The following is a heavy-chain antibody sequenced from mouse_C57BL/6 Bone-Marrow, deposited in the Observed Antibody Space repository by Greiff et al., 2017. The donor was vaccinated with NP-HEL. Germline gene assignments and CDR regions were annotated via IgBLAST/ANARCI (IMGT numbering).Heavy chain of an antibody. J-gene: IGHJ1*03. Sequence: QVQLQQPGAELVKPGASVKLSCKASGYTFTSYWMHWVKQRPGQGLEWIGMIHPNSGSTNYNEKFKSKATLTVDKSSSTAYMQLSSLTSEDSAVYYCARFLYYYGSWYFDVWGTGTTVTVSS. V-gene: IGHV1-64*01. D-gene: IGHD1-1*01. CDR3: ARFLYYYGSWYFDV. CDR1: GYTFTSYW. CDR2: IHPNSGST.